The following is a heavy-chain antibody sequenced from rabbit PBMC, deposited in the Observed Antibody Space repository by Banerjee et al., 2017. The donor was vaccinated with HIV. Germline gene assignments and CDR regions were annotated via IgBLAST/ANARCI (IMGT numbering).Heavy chain of an antibody. CDR2: ISTATDGT. Sequence: QSLEESGGDLVKPGASLTLTCTASGIDFSSYYYMCWVRQAPGKGLEWSGCISTATDGTYYASWAKGRFTISRTSSTTVTLQMTSLTAADTATYFCARAGNADYGGGNSVNLWGQGTLVTVS. V-gene: IGHV1S40*01. CDR3: ARAGNADYGGGNSVNL. CDR1: GIDFSSYYY. J-gene: IGHJ4*01. D-gene: IGHD4-2*01.